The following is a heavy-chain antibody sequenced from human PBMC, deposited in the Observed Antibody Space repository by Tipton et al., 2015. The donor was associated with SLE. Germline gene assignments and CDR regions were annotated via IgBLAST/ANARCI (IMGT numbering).Heavy chain of an antibody. CDR1: GGSINSDDYH. Sequence: TLSLTCTVSGGSINSDDYHWSWIRQPAGKGLEWIGRIYSSGSTNYNPSLKSRVTISVDTSKNQFSLKLSSVTAADTAVYYCARGILEWSDYWGQGTLVTVSS. CDR3: ARGILEWSDY. J-gene: IGHJ4*02. V-gene: IGHV4-61*02. D-gene: IGHD3-3*01. CDR2: IYSSGST.